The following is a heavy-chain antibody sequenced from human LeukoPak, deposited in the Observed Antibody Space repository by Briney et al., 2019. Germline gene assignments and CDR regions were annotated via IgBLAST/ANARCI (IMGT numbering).Heavy chain of an antibody. CDR1: GGSISSSSYY. J-gene: IGHJ4*02. D-gene: IGHD5-18*01. V-gene: IGHV4-39*07. CDR3: ARDGGYSYGHFDY. CDR2: IYYSGST. Sequence: SSETLSLTCTVSGGSISSSSYYWGWIRQPPGKGLEWIGSIYYSGSTYYNPSLKSRVTISVDTSKNQFSLKLSSVTAADTAVYYCARDGGYSYGHFDYWGQGTLVTVSS.